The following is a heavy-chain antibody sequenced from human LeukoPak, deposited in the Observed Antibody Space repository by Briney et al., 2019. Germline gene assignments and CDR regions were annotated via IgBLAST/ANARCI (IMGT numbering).Heavy chain of an antibody. J-gene: IGHJ4*02. V-gene: IGHV3-20*04. D-gene: IGHD5-18*01. CDR3: ARLPYRGYSYGLLDY. CDR1: GFTFDDYG. CDR2: INWNGGSA. Sequence: GGSLRLSCAASGFTFDDYGMSWVRQAPGKGLVWVSGINWNGGSAGYADSVKGRFTISRDNAKNSLYLQMNSLRAEDTALYYCARLPYRGYSYGLLDYWGQGTLVTVSS.